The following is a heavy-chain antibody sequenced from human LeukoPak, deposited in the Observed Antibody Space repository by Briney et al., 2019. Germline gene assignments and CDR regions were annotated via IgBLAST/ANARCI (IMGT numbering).Heavy chain of an antibody. Sequence: PGGSLRLSCAASGFTFSSYWMSWVRQAPGKGLEWVANIREDGGEKYYVDSVKGRFTISRDNAKNSLYLQMNSLRAEDTAVYYCARVRRGDYGNEDYWGQGTLVTVSS. CDR2: IREDGGEK. D-gene: IGHD4/OR15-4a*01. CDR1: GFTFSSYW. J-gene: IGHJ4*02. V-gene: IGHV3-7*01. CDR3: ARVRRGDYGNEDY.